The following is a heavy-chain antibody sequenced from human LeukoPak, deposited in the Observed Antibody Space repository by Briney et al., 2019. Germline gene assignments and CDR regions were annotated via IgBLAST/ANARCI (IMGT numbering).Heavy chain of an antibody. CDR3: AKGGPDSGDYYYYYMDV. Sequence: NSGGSLRLSCAASGFTFSSYSMNWVRQAPGKGLEWVSSISSSSSYIYYADSVKGRFTIFRDNSKNTLYLQMNSLRAEDTAVYYCAKGGPDSGDYYYYYMDVWGKGTTVTISS. J-gene: IGHJ6*03. CDR2: ISSSSSYI. D-gene: IGHD1-14*01. V-gene: IGHV3-21*04. CDR1: GFTFSSYS.